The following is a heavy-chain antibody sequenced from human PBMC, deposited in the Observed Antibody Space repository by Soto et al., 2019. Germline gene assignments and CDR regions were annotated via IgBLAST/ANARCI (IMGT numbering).Heavy chain of an antibody. J-gene: IGHJ6*02. CDR2: ISSSSSYT. D-gene: IGHD3-10*01. V-gene: IGHV3-11*06. CDR3: ARDDVTMVRGVITNYYYYYGMDV. CDR1: GFTFSDYY. Sequence: SGGSLRLSCAASGFTFSDYYMSWIRQAPGKGLEWVSYISSSSSYTNYADSVKGRFTISRDNAKNSLYLQMNSLRAEDTAVYYCARDDVTMVRGVITNYYYYYGMDVWGQGPTVTVSS.